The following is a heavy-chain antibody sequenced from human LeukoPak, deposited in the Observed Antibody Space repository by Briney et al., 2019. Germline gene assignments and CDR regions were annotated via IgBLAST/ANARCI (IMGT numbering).Heavy chain of an antibody. Sequence: PSQTLSLTCTVSGGSIRSGGYYWSWIRQPPGKGLEWIVYIYDSANTQYNPSLKGRVTISVDRSKNQFSLKLTSVTAADTAVYYCARDPRFLEWFAFDIWGRGTMVTVSS. D-gene: IGHD3-3*01. CDR3: ARDPRFLEWFAFDI. CDR1: GGSIRSGGYY. V-gene: IGHV4-30-2*01. J-gene: IGHJ3*02. CDR2: IYDSANT.